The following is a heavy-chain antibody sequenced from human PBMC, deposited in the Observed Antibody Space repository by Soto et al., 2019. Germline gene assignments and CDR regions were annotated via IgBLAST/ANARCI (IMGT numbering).Heavy chain of an antibody. CDR3: AIQDGGVVY. J-gene: IGHJ4*02. CDR1: GYSFTGYS. Sequence: ASVKFSCKAPGYSFTGYSMHWVRQAPGQVLECMVWIIRNNGSTNDXXKFQGCVXXIRDTSVSTVXMELRXLKSAGTAVYSCAIQDGGVVYWSQGTLVTGSS. D-gene: IGHD2-15*01. V-gene: IGHV1-2*04. CDR2: IIRNNGST.